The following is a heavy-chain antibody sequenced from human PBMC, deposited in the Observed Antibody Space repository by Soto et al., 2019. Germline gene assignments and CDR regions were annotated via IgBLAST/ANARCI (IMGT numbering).Heavy chain of an antibody. CDR3: ARDFGDPHDAFDM. D-gene: IGHD2-21*01. CDR2: ISNDGIYK. J-gene: IGHJ3*02. V-gene: IGHV3-30*03. Sequence: QVQLVESGGGVVQPGRSLRLSCAASGFTFSTYGMHWVRQAPGKGLEWVAVISNDGIYKYYVDSVKGRFTISRDNSKNTLFLQMNSLRAEDTAVYFGARDFGDPHDAFDMWGQGTMVTVSS. CDR1: GFTFSTYG.